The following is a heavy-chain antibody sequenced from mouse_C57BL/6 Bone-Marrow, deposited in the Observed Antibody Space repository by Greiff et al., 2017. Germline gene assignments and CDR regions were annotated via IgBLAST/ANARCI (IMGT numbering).Heavy chain of an antibody. V-gene: IGHV1-55*01. J-gene: IGHJ2*01. Sequence: VQLQQPGAELVKPGASVKMSCKAPGYTFTSYWITWVKQRPGQGLEWIGDIYPTSGRTNYNEKFKSKAILTVDASSNTAYMQLSSLTSEDSAVFYCARSGPLGRSFDYWGQGTTLTVSS. CDR2: IYPTSGRT. CDR3: ARSGPLGRSFDY. D-gene: IGHD4-1*01. CDR1: GYTFTSYW.